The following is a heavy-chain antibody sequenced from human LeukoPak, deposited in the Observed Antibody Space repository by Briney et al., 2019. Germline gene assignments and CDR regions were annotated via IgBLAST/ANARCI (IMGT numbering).Heavy chain of an antibody. V-gene: IGHV1-8*03. D-gene: IGHD2-8*02. J-gene: IGHJ6*03. CDR1: GYTFTSYD. Sequence: ASVKVSCKASGYTFTSYDINWVRQATGQGLEWMGWMNPNSGNTGYAQKFQGRVTITRNTSISTAYMELSSLRSEDTAVYYCARGRKVLVRIKYYYYYMDVWGKGTTVTVSS. CDR2: MNPNSGNT. CDR3: ARGRKVLVRIKYYYYYMDV.